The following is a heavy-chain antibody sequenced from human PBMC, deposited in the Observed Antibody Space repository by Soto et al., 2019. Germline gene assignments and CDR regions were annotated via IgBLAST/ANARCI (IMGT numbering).Heavy chain of an antibody. CDR3: AREPSHPGDSYGDY. D-gene: IGHD5-18*01. V-gene: IGHV3-30-3*01. CDR2: ISYDGSNK. CDR1: GFTFSSYA. Sequence: QVQLVESGGGVVQPGRSLRLSCAASGFTFSSYAMHWVRQAPGKGLEWVAVISYDGSNKYYADSVKGRFTISRDNSKNTLYLQMNSLRAEDTAVYYCAREPSHPGDSYGDYWGQGTLVTVSS. J-gene: IGHJ4*02.